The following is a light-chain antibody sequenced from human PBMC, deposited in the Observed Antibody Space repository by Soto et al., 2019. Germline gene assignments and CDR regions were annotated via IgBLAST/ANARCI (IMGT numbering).Light chain of an antibody. CDR1: QSVSSY. CDR3: QQYGSSHT. Sequence: EIVLTQSPATLSLSPGERATLSCRASQSVSSYLAWYQQKPGQAPRLLIYDASNRAAGIPDRFSGSGAGAYFNLTISRLEPADFGVYYCQQYGSSHTFGQGTRLEI. V-gene: IGKV3-20*01. CDR2: DAS. J-gene: IGKJ5*01.